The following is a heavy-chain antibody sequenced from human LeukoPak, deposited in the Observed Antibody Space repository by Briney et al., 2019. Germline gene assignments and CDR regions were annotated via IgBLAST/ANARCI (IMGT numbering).Heavy chain of an antibody. J-gene: IGHJ4*02. CDR2: IYYSGST. D-gene: IGHD2-21*02. CDR3: ARVGGGDLYFDY. V-gene: IGHV4-31*03. Sequence: SETLSLTCTVSGGSISSNGYHWSWIRQHPGKGLEWIGYIYYSGSTYYNPSLKSRVTISVDTSKNQFSLKLSSVTAADTAVYYCARVGGGDLYFDYWGQGTLVTVSS. CDR1: GGSISSNGYH.